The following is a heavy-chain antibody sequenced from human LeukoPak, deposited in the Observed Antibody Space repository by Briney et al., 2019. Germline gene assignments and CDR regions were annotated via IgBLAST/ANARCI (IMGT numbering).Heavy chain of an antibody. CDR3: ARARRFGSSWFRDAFDI. V-gene: IGHV3-30-3*01. Sequence: PGRSLRLSCAASGFTFSSYAMHWVRQAPGKGLEWVAVISYDGSNKYYADSVKGRFTISRDNSKNTLYLQMNSLRAEDTAVYYCARARRFGSSWFRDAFDIWGQGTMVTVSS. J-gene: IGHJ3*02. CDR2: ISYDGSNK. D-gene: IGHD6-13*01. CDR1: GFTFSSYA.